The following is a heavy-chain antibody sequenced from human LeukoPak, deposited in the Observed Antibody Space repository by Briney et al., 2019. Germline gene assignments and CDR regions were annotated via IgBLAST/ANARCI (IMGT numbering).Heavy chain of an antibody. CDR3: ARVGPLGGSSWYAGILGYSDF. V-gene: IGHV1-69*05. CDR1: GGTFSKYA. Sequence: VASVKVSCKASGGTFSKYAINWVRQAPGKGLEWMGGIIPAFGSSNYAQNFQGRVTLTTDTSTNTAHMEMSSPRSEDTAVYYCARVGPLGGSSWYAGILGYSDFWGQRTLVTVSS. CDR2: IIPAFGSS. J-gene: IGHJ4*02. D-gene: IGHD6-13*01.